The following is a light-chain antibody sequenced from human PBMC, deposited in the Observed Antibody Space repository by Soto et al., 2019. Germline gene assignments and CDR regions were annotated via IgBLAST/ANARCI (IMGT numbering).Light chain of an antibody. Sequence: EMVMTQSPATLSVSPVERATLSCRASQSVRSNLAWYQQKPGQAPRLLIYGASTRATGIPARFSGSGSGTEFTLTISSLQSEDFAVYYCQQYGSSGTFGQGTKVDIK. J-gene: IGKJ1*01. V-gene: IGKV3-15*01. CDR1: QSVRSN. CDR3: QQYGSSGT. CDR2: GAS.